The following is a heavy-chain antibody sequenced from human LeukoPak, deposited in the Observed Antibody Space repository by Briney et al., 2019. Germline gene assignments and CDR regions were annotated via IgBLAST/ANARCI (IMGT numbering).Heavy chain of an antibody. D-gene: IGHD2-15*01. CDR1: GLTFNNFG. V-gene: IGHV3-30*02. CDR2: ISYDGSNK. J-gene: IGHJ4*02. Sequence: GGSLRLSCAASGLTFNNFGMHWVRQAPGKGLEWVAFISYDGSNKDYADSVRGRFTISRDSSKNTLYVQMSSLRAEDTAVYYCAKDRQYCRGGSCYYYLDYWGQGTLVTVSS. CDR3: AKDRQYCRGGSCYYYLDY.